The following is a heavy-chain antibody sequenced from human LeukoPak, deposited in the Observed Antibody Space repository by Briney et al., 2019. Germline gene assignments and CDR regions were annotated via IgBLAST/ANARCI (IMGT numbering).Heavy chain of an antibody. CDR2: ISTSGSTI. CDR1: GFTFSDYY. CDR3: ARDYFGSPSALDY. J-gene: IGHJ4*02. Sequence: GGSLRLSCAASGFTFSDYYMSWIRQAPGKGLEWVSYISTSGSTIYYADSLKGRFTISRDNAKNSLYLQMNSLRAEDTALYYCARDYFGSPSALDYWGQGTLVTVSS. D-gene: IGHD1-26*01. V-gene: IGHV3-11*01.